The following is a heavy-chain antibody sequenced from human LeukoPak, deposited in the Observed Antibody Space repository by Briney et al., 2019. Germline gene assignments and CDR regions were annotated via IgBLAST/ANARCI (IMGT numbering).Heavy chain of an antibody. J-gene: IGHJ4*02. V-gene: IGHV3-23*01. Sequence: GGSLRLSCAASGFTFSSYAMHWVRQAPGKGLEWVSAISGSGGSTYYADSVKGRFTISRDNSKNTLYLQMNSLRAEDTAVYYCAKPRLYYYDSSGYFLPSSYFDYWGQGTLVTVSS. D-gene: IGHD3-22*01. CDR3: AKPRLYYYDSSGYFLPSSYFDY. CDR1: GFTFSSYA. CDR2: ISGSGGST.